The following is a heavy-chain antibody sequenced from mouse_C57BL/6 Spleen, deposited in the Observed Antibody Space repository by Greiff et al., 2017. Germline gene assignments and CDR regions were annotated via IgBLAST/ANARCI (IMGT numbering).Heavy chain of an antibody. CDR1: GYTFTSYW. CDR3: ARSGGGDYAMDY. V-gene: IGHV1-55*01. CDR2: IYHGSGST. D-gene: IGHD1-1*02. J-gene: IGHJ4*01. Sequence: VQLQQPGAELVKPGASVKMSCKASGYTFTSYWITWVKQRPGQGLEWIGDIYHGSGSTNYNEKFKSKVTLTVDTSSSTAYMQLSSLTSEDSAVYYCARSGGGDYAMDYWGQGTSVTVSS.